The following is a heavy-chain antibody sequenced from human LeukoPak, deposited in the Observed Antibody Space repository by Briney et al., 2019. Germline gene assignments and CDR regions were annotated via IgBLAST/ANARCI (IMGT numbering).Heavy chain of an antibody. CDR3: ARGHYDVLAASYKWTPDY. V-gene: IGHV3-21*01. J-gene: IGHJ4*02. CDR1: GFTFNTFN. CDR2: ITSGGDYI. D-gene: IGHD3-9*01. Sequence: GGSLRLSCAASGFTFNTFNMNWVRQAPGKGLEWVSSITSGGDYIYYTDSVKGRFTTSRDNAKNSLSLQLNSLRVEDTAVYYCARGHYDVLAASYKWTPDYWGQGTLVTVSS.